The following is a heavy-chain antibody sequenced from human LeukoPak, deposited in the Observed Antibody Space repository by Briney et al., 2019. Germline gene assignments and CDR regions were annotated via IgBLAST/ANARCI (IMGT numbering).Heavy chain of an antibody. CDR3: ARDGRGSRSSWFDP. V-gene: IGHV4-59*01. CDR2: VFYTGYT. CDR1: GGSINNYY. Sequence: WETLSLTCTVSGGSINNYYWSWVRQPPGKGLEWIGYVFYTGYTHYNPSLKSRVTISVDTSKNQFSLKLRSVTAADTAVHYCARDGRGSRSSWFDPWGQGTLVIVSS. J-gene: IGHJ5*02. D-gene: IGHD3-10*01.